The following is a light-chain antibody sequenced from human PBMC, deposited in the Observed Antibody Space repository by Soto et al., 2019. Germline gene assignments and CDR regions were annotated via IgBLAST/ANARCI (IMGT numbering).Light chain of an antibody. J-gene: IGLJ2*01. CDR3: AAWDDSLNGVV. CDR1: TSNIGSNT. CDR2: SNN. Sequence: QSVLTQPPSASGTPGQRVTISCSGSTSNIGSNTVNWYQQLPGTAPKLLIYSNNQRPSGVPDRFSGSQSDTSASLAISGLQAKEEADYYCAAWDDSLNGVVFGGGTKLTVL. V-gene: IGLV1-44*01.